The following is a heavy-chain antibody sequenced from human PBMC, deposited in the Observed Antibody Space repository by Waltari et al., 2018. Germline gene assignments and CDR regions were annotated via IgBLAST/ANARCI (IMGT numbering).Heavy chain of an antibody. CDR2: IYWNDDK. Sequence: QITLKESGPTLVKPTQTLTLTCTFSGFSLSTSEVGVGWIRQPPGKALEWLALIYWNDDKRYSPSRKSRLTITKDTSKNQVVLTMTNMDPVDTATYYCAHSLVVVNLKSGNWFDPWGQGTLVTVSS. D-gene: IGHD2-21*01. CDR3: AHSLVVVNLKSGNWFDP. V-gene: IGHV2-5*01. CDR1: GFSLSTSEVG. J-gene: IGHJ5*02.